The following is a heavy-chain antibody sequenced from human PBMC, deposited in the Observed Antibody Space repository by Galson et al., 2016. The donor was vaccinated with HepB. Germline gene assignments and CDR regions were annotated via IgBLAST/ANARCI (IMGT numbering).Heavy chain of an antibody. CDR2: ISTGGSTI. V-gene: IGHV3-48*01. CDR1: GFSFSSFP. J-gene: IGHJ3*01. CDR3: ATPTLIHPF. D-gene: IGHD4-17*01. Sequence: SLRLSCAASGFSFSSFPMNWVRQAPGKGLERVAHISTGGSTIYYADSVKGRFTISRDNAKDSLYLQMNSLRGEDTAVYYCATPTLIHPFWGQGTMVTVSS.